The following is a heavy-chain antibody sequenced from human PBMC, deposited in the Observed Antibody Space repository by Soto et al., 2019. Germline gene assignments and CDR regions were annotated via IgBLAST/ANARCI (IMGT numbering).Heavy chain of an antibody. CDR2: INPNSGDT. J-gene: IGHJ6*02. CDR3: ARDARGTRGFDEMDI. D-gene: IGHD3-9*01. V-gene: IGHV1-2*02. Sequence: ASVKVSCKASGYIFTGYHIHWVRQAPGRGLEWMGWINPNSGDTEYAQNFQGRVTMTRDTSFNLVYMEMSGLMSDDTAVYYCARDARGTRGFDEMDIWGQGTRVTVSS. CDR1: GYIFTGYH.